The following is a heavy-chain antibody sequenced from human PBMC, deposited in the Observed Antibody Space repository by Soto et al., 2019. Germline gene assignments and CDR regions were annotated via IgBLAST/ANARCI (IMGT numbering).Heavy chain of an antibody. CDR2: IYTSGST. V-gene: IGHV4-4*07. J-gene: IGHJ6*02. Sequence: SETLSLTCTVSGGSISSYYWSWIRQPAGKGLEWIGRIYTSGSTNYSPSLKSRVTMSVDTSKNQFSLKLSSVTAADTAVYYCARDTITMVRGVIPDYYYGMDVWGQGTTVTVS. CDR1: GGSISSYY. D-gene: IGHD3-10*01. CDR3: ARDTITMVRGVIPDYYYGMDV.